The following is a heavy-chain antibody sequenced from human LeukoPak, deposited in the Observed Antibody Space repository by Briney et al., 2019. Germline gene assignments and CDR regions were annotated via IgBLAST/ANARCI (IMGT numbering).Heavy chain of an antibody. CDR1: GFTFSSYE. CDR3: AKDLSSGYYYMDV. J-gene: IGHJ6*03. Sequence: GGSLRLSCAASGFTFSSYEMNWVRQAPGKGLEWVAVISYDGSNKYYADSVKGRFTISRDNSKNTLYLQMNSLRAEDTAVYYCAKDLSSGYYYMDVWGKGTTVTVSS. CDR2: ISYDGSNK. V-gene: IGHV3-30*18. D-gene: IGHD6-25*01.